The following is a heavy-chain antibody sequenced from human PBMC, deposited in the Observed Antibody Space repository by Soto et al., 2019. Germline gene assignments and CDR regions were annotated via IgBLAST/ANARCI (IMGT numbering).Heavy chain of an antibody. Sequence: PGGSLRLSCAASGFTFSSYGMHWVRQAPGKGLEWVAVIWYDGSNKYYADSVKGRFTISRDNSKNTLYLQMNSLRAEDTAVYYCAREQSAAGPDTNYYYYYGMDVWGQGTTVTVSS. CDR2: IWYDGSNK. CDR3: AREQSAAGPDTNYYYYYGMDV. CDR1: GFTFSSYG. V-gene: IGHV3-33*01. J-gene: IGHJ6*02. D-gene: IGHD6-13*01.